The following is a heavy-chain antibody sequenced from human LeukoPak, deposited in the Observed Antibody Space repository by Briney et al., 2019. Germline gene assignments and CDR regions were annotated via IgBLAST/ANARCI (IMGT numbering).Heavy chain of an antibody. CDR1: GDSVSSNSAA. J-gene: IGHJ4*02. D-gene: IGHD3-10*01. V-gene: IGHV6-1*01. CDR3: AGEEAGTYGFQY. Sequence: SQTLSLTCAISGDSVSSNSAAWNWIRQSPSRGLEWLGRAYYRSQWYNDYGFSVKGRIAINADTSKNHFSLQLNSVTPEDTAVYYCAGEEAGTYGFQYWGQGTQVIVSS. CDR2: AYYRSQWYN.